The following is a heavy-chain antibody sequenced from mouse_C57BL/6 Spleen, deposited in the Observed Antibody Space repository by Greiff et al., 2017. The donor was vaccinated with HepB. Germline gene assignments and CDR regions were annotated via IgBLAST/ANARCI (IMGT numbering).Heavy chain of an antibody. V-gene: IGHV1-61*01. J-gene: IGHJ3*01. CDR1: GYTFTSYW. Sequence: QVQLQQPGAELVRPGSSVKLSCKASGYTFTSYWMDWVKQRPGQGLEWIGNIYPSDSETHYNQKFKDKATLTVDKSSSTAYMQLSSLTSEDSAVYYCARSGAQASWFAYWGQGTLVTVSA. CDR2: IYPSDSET. D-gene: IGHD3-2*02. CDR3: ARSGAQASWFAY.